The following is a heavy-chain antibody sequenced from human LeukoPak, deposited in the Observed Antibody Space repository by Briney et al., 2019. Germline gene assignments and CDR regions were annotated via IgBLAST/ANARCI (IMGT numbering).Heavy chain of an antibody. J-gene: IGHJ5*02. CDR2: ISYDGSNK. CDR1: GFTFSSYG. CDR3: AKDLSTTTVIHVGWFDP. V-gene: IGHV3-30*18. D-gene: IGHD4-11*01. Sequence: GGSLRLSCAASGFTFSSYGMHWVRQAPGKGLEWVAVISYDGSNKYYADSVKGRFTISRDNSKNTLYLQMNSLGAEDTAVYYCAKDLSTTTVIHVGWFDPWGQGTLVTVSS.